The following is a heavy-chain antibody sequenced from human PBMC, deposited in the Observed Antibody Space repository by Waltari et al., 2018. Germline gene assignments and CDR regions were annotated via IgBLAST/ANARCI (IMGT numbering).Heavy chain of an antibody. CDR2: VVPEDGET. CDR3: FLLYCSGGSCLNWFDP. J-gene: IGHJ5*02. D-gene: IGHD2-15*01. CDR1: GYTFTDYY. Sequence: EVQLVQSGAEVKKPGATVKISCKVSGYTFTDYYMHWVQQAPGKGLEWMGLVVPEDGETIYAEKFQGRVTITADTSTDTAYMELSSLRSEDTAVYYCFLLYCSGGSCLNWFDPWGQGTLVTVSS. V-gene: IGHV1-69-2*01.